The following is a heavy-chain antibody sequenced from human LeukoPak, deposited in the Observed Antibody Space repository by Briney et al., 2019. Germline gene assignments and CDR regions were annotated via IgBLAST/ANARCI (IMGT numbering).Heavy chain of an antibody. CDR3: AGMTTEYCYYYGMDV. Sequence: SQTLSLTCAVSGGSISSGGYSWSWIRQPPGKGLEWIGYIYHSGSTYYNPSLKSRVTISVDRSKNQFSLKLSSVTAADTAVYYCAGMTTEYCYYYGMDVWGQGTTVTVSS. D-gene: IGHD4-17*01. CDR1: GGSISSGGYS. V-gene: IGHV4-30-2*01. CDR2: IYHSGST. J-gene: IGHJ6*02.